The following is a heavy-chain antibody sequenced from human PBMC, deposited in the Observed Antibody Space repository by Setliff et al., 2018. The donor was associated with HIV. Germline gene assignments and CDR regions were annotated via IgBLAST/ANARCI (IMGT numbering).Heavy chain of an antibody. D-gene: IGHD5-18*01. CDR2: IIPILGIA. J-gene: IGHJ5*02. V-gene: IGHV1-69*10. CDR3: ARGGPGSSFGYDWFDP. Sequence: SVKVSCKASGGTFSSYAISWVRQAPGQGLEWMGGIIPILGIANHAQKFEGRVAMTADTSTNTVYMELSSLRSEGTAIYYCARGGPGSSFGYDWFDPWGQGTPVTVSS. CDR1: GGTFSSYA.